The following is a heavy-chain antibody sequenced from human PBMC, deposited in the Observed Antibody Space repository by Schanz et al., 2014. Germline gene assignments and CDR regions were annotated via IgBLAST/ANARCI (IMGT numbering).Heavy chain of an antibody. CDR1: GFTFSAYA. V-gene: IGHV3-23*01. J-gene: IGHJ4*02. Sequence: EVQLLESGGGLVQPGGSLRLSCAASGFTFSAYAMTWVRQIPGKGLEWVSAISGSGGSTYYADSVKGRFTISRDNSKTTLYLQMNSLRAEDTAVYYCARDFHGYGPHLDYWGQGSLVTVSS. D-gene: IGHD5-12*01. CDR2: ISGSGGST. CDR3: ARDFHGYGPHLDY.